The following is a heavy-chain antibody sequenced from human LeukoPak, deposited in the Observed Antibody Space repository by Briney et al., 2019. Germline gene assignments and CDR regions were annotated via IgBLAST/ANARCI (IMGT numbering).Heavy chain of an antibody. Sequence: GASVKVSCKASGYTFTSYYMHWVRQAPGQGLEWMGIINPSGGSTSYAQKFQGRVTITADKSTSTVYMELNSLKSEDTAVYYCARGWDYDSGGRPTAYVYWGQGTLVTVSS. J-gene: IGHJ4*02. D-gene: IGHD3-22*01. CDR3: ARGWDYDSGGRPTAYVY. V-gene: IGHV1-46*01. CDR1: GYTFTSYY. CDR2: INPSGGST.